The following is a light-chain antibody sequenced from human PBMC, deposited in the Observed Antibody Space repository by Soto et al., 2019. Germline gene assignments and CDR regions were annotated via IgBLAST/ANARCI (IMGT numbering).Light chain of an antibody. V-gene: IGLV2-11*01. CDR1: SIDVDDY. CDR3: CAHVGSSTYV. CDR2: DVT. J-gene: IGLJ1*01. Sequence: QSVLTQPRSVSGSPGQSVTISFSGNSIDVDDYVSWYQQHPGKAPKVIIYDVTERPSGVPDRFSGSKSGNAASLTVSGLQAEDEADYYCCAHVGSSTYVSGSGTKVTDL.